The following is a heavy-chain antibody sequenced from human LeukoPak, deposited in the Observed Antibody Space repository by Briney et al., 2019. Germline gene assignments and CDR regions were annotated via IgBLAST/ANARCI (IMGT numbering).Heavy chain of an antibody. CDR1: GFTFSSYA. J-gene: IGHJ6*02. Sequence: PGGSLRLSCAASGFTFSSYAMSWVRQAPGKGLEWVSAISGSGGSTYYADSVKGRFTISRDNSKNTLCLQMNSLRAEDTAVYYCATSSSSGSYYYGMDVWGQGTTVTVSS. D-gene: IGHD1-26*01. V-gene: IGHV3-23*01. CDR3: ATSSSSGSYYYGMDV. CDR2: ISGSGGST.